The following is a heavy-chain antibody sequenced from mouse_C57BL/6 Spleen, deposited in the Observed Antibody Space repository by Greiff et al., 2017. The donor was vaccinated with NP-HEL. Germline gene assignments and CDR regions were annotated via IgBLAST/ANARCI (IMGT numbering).Heavy chain of an antibody. CDR3: ARGDYGGDGYAMDY. J-gene: IGHJ4*01. CDR2: IYPGDGDT. V-gene: IGHV1-80*01. D-gene: IGHD2-4*01. CDR1: GYAFSSYW. Sequence: VQLQQSGAELVKPGASVKISCKASGYAFSSYWMNWVKQRPGKGLEWIGQIYPGDGDTNYNGKFKGKATLTADKSSSTAYMQLSSLTSEDSADYFCARGDYGGDGYAMDYWGQGTSVTVSS.